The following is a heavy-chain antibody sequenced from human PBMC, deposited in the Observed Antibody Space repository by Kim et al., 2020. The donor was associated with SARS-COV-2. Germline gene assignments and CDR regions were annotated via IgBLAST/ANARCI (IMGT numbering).Heavy chain of an antibody. Sequence: ASVKVSCKTSGHTFTRDSIHWVRQAPGQGLEWMGGIDCGNGNTIYSQKFQGRVTFTTDTSASTAYMELSFLRSEDTDVYYCPGCLYCGYWGQGTRVTVS. V-gene: IGHV1-3*01. CDR3: PGCLYCGY. CDR2: IDCGNGNT. J-gene: IGHJ4*02. CDR1: GHTFTRDS. D-gene: IGHD2-8*02.